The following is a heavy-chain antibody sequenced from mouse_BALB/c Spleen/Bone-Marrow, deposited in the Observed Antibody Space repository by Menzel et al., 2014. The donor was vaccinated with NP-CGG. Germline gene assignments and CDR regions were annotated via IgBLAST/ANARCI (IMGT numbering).Heavy chain of an antibody. D-gene: IGHD2-1*01. Sequence: VKLMESGAELAKPGASVKMSCKASGYTFTSYWMHWVKRRPGQGLEWIGYINPSTGYTEYNQKFKDKATLTADKSSSTAYMQLSSLTSEDSAVYYCASPYGNYDAMDYWGQGTSVTVSS. CDR2: INPSTGYT. CDR3: ASPYGNYDAMDY. J-gene: IGHJ4*01. V-gene: IGHV1-7*01. CDR1: GYTFTSYW.